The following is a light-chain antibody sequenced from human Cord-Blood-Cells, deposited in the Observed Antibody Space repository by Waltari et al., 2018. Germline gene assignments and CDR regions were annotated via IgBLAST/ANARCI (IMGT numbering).Light chain of an antibody. CDR3: SSYTSSSTWV. Sequence: QSALTQPASVSGSPGQSITISCTGTSSDVGGYNYVSWYQQHPGKAPNLRINDVSKRPSGVSNRFSGSKSGNTASLTISGLQAEDEADYYCSSYTSSSTWVFGGGTKLTVL. CDR1: SSDVGGYNY. V-gene: IGLV2-14*01. J-gene: IGLJ3*02. CDR2: DVS.